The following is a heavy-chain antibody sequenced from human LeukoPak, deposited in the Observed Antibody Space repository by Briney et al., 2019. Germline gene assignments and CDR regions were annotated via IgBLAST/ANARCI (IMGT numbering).Heavy chain of an antibody. CDR3: ARDAYGAHLFDY. CDR1: GGSISSYY. D-gene: IGHD4-17*01. Sequence: SETLSLTCTVSGGSISSYYWSWIRQPPGKGLEWIGYIYYSGSTNYNPSLKSRVTISVDTSKNQFSLKLSSVTAADTAAYYCARDAYGAHLFDYWGQGTLVTVSS. CDR2: IYYSGST. J-gene: IGHJ4*02. V-gene: IGHV4-59*01.